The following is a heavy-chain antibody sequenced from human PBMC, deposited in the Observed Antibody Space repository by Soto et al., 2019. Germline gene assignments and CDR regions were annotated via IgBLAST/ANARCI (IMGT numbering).Heavy chain of an antibody. D-gene: IGHD2-15*01. J-gene: IGHJ4*02. CDR2: IIPIFGTA. V-gene: IGHV1-69*01. Sequence: QVQLVQSGAEVKKPGSSVKVSCKASGGTFSSYAISWVRQAPGQGLEWMGGIIPIFGTANYAQKFQGRVTITADESTSTAYMELSILRSEDTAVYYCARGSDCSGGSCYSNGVFDYWGQGTLVTVSS. CDR3: ARGSDCSGGSCYSNGVFDY. CDR1: GGTFSSYA.